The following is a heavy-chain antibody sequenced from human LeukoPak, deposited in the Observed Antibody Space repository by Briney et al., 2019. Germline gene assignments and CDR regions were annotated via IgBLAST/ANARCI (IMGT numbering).Heavy chain of an antibody. Sequence: GGSLRLSCAASGFIFDDYGMTWVRHAPGEGLERVSGINWNGRSTGYADSVKGRFTISRNNARKSLYLEMNSLRVEDTAMYYCARGLGVVTPGGDAFDIWGQGTMVTVSS. CDR2: INWNGRST. CDR1: GFIFDDYG. CDR3: ARGLGVVTPGGDAFDI. V-gene: IGHV3-20*04. J-gene: IGHJ3*02. D-gene: IGHD2-2*01.